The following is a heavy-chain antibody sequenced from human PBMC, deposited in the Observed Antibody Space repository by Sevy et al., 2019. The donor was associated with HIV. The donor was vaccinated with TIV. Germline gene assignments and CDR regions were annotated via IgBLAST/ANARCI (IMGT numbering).Heavy chain of an antibody. CDR3: AKDSTLGPTTPYY. Sequence: GGSLRLSCAASGFSFTNYAMSWVRQAPGKGLEWVSAISGTAAYTYYADSVKGRFTISRDNSKNTIYLQMNSLRAEDTATYFCAKDSTLGPTTPYYWGQGILVTVSS. CDR1: GFSFTNYA. V-gene: IGHV3-23*01. J-gene: IGHJ4*02. CDR2: ISGTAAYT. D-gene: IGHD1-26*01.